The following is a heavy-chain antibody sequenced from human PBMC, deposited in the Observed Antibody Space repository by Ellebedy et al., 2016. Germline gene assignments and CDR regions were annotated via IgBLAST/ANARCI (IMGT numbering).Heavy chain of an antibody. D-gene: IGHD3-22*01. CDR3: ASPLYYDSSSSSYHH. CDR1: GYTFTSYY. V-gene: IGHV1-3*01. J-gene: IGHJ1*01. Sequence: ASVKVSCXASGYTFTSYYMHWVRQATGQRLEWMGWITAGNGSTKYSQKFQGRVTITRDTSASIAYMELSSLRSEDTAVYYCASPLYYDSSSSSYHHWGQGTLVTVSS. CDR2: ITAGNGST.